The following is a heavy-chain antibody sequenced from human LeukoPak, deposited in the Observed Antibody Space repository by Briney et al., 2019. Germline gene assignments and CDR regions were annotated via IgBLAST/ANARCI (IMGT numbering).Heavy chain of an antibody. D-gene: IGHD2-21*02. Sequence: PGGSLRLSCAASGFTFSNFVMHWVRQAPGKGLEWVSVLSDDGRDKFYADSVQGRFTISRDNSKNTLFLQMNDPRAEDTAVYYCVRLPHIAATAISDYWGQGTLVTVSS. V-gene: IGHV3-30*04. CDR3: VRLPHIAATAISDY. CDR1: GFTFSNFV. J-gene: IGHJ4*02. CDR2: LSDDGRDK.